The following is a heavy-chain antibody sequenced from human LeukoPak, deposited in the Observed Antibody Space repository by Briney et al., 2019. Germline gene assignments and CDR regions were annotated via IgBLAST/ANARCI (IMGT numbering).Heavy chain of an antibody. CDR1: GFTFSSYA. J-gene: IGHJ3*02. D-gene: IGHD2-21*02. V-gene: IGHV3-53*01. Sequence: GGPLRLSCAASGFTFSSYAMSWVRQAPGKGLEWVSVIYSGGSTYYADSVKGRFTISRDNSKNTLYLQMNSLRAEDTAVYYCARDYSYCGGDCYDAFDIWGQGTMVTVSS. CDR2: IYSGGST. CDR3: ARDYSYCGGDCYDAFDI.